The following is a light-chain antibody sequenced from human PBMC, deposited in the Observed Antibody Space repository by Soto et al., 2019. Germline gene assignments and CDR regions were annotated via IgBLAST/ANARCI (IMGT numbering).Light chain of an antibody. J-gene: IGKJ1*01. Sequence: IQMTQSPSTLSASVGDTVTITCRASESIYSWLAWYKQIPGKAPQLLIYKTSTLQGGVPSRFSSSGSGAVYTLTLLRLQPDDFATYFGLEYHTNSRTFGQGTRV. V-gene: IGKV1-5*03. CDR1: ESIYSW. CDR3: LEYHTNSRT. CDR2: KTS.